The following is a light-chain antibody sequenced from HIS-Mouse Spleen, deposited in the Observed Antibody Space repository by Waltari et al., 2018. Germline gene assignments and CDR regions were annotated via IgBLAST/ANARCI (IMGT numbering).Light chain of an antibody. V-gene: IGLV3-21*03. CDR2: DDS. CDR3: QVWDSSSDHVV. CDR1: NIGSKS. J-gene: IGLJ2*01. Sequence: SYVLTQPPSVSVAPGKTARITCGGNNIGSKSVHGYQQRPGQAPVLVVYDDSALHSGVPDRFSGSNAWNTATLTISRVEAGDEADYYCQVWDSSSDHVVFGGGTKLTVL.